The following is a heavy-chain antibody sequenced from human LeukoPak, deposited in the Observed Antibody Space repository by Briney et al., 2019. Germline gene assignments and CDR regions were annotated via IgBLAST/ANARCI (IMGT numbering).Heavy chain of an antibody. CDR3: ARDRVGATRPGDAFDI. J-gene: IGHJ3*02. CDR1: GFTVSSNY. D-gene: IGHD1-26*01. CDR2: IYSDDSI. Sequence: GGSLRLSCAASGFTVSSNYMNWVRQAPGKGLEWVSVIYSDDSICYADSVKGRFTISRDNSKNTLYLQMNNLRAEDTAVYYCARDRVGATRPGDAFDIWGQGTMVTVSS. V-gene: IGHV3-53*01.